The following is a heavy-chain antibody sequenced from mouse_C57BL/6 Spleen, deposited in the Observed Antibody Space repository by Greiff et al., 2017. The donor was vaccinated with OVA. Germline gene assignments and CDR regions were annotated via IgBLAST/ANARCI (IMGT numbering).Heavy chain of an antibody. D-gene: IGHD3-2*02. Sequence: EVKLVESGGGLVQPGGSMKLSCVASGFTFSNYWMNWVRQSPEKGLEWVAQIRLKSDNYATHYAESVKGRFTISRDDSKSSVYLQMNNLRAEDTGIYYCTGSHSSGYEAWFAYWGQGTLVTVSA. J-gene: IGHJ3*01. CDR1: GFTFSNYW. CDR2: IRLKSDNYAT. CDR3: TGSHSSGYEAWFAY. V-gene: IGHV6-3*01.